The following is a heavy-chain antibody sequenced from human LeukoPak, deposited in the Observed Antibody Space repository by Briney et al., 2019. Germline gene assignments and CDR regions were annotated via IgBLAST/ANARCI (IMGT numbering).Heavy chain of an antibody. J-gene: IGHJ6*03. CDR1: GDSISSNRYQ. D-gene: IGHD3-3*01. Sequence: PSEPLSLTCSVSGDSISSNRYQWSWIRRPAGKGLEWFGRIYNNGSTNYNPSLKSRITISVDTSKNRFSLILSSVTAADTAVYYCVRAGYHDFWSGFHHYYYYYMDVWGKGTTVTVSS. V-gene: IGHV4-61*02. CDR3: VRAGYHDFWSGFHHYYYYYMDV. CDR2: IYNNGST.